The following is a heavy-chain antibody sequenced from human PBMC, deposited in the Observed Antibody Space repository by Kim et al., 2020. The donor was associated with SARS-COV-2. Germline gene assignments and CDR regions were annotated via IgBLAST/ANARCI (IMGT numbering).Heavy chain of an antibody. V-gene: IGHV1-69*04. Sequence: SVKVSCKASGGTFSSYTISWVRQAPGQGLEWMGRIIPILGIANYAQKFQGRVTITADKSTSTAYMELSSLRSEDTAVYYCAREAENCGGDCYPPDYFDYWGHGTLVTVSS. J-gene: IGHJ4*01. D-gene: IGHD2-21*02. CDR3: AREAENCGGDCYPPDYFDY. CDR2: IIPILGIA. CDR1: GGTFSSYT.